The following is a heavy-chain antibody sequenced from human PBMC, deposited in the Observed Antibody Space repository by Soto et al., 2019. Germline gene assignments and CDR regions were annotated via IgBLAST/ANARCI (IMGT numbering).Heavy chain of an antibody. CDR2: IVPMFGTS. Sequence: QERLVQSGAEVRKPGSSVKVSCKVTGGTSTRYAINWVRQAPGQGLEWMGGIVPMFGTSKYAKKIQGRVTITADTSTNIAYMEVRSLRSEDTAVYYCNRGSEYDFWGGYLWGQGTLVSFSS. CDR3: NRGSEYDFWGGYL. CDR1: GGTSTRYA. V-gene: IGHV1-69*06. J-gene: IGHJ4*02. D-gene: IGHD3-3*01.